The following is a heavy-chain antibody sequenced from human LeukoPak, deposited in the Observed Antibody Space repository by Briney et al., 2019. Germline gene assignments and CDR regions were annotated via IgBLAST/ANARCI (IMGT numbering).Heavy chain of an antibody. Sequence: SETLSLTCTVSGGSVSSGSYYWSWIRQPPGRGLEWIAYIHYSGSAAYNPSLKSRVTISVDTSKNQFSLKLSSVTAADTAVYYCARGGVNLRAARRPFDYWGQGTLVTVSS. CDR1: GGSVSSGSYY. CDR2: IHYSGSA. J-gene: IGHJ4*02. D-gene: IGHD6-6*01. CDR3: ARGGVNLRAARRPFDY. V-gene: IGHV4-61*01.